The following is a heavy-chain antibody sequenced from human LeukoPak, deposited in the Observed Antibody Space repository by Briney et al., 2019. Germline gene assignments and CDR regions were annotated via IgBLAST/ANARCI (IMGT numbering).Heavy chain of an antibody. J-gene: IGHJ3*02. CDR2: ISSSSSTI. V-gene: IGHV3-48*04. Sequence: PGDSLRLSCAASGFTFSSYSMNWVRQAPGKGLEWVSYISSSSSTIYYADSVKGRFTISRDNAKNSLYLQMNSLRAEDTAVYYCARDVNGAFDIWGQGTMVTVSS. CDR3: ARDVNGAFDI. CDR1: GFTFSSYS.